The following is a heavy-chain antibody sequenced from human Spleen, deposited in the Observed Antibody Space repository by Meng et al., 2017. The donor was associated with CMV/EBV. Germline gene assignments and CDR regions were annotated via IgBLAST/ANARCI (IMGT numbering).Heavy chain of an antibody. Sequence: QVQLQESGPGLGKPSRTLSLTCAVSGGSTSSSNLWTWVRQVPGKGLEWIGEIYHSGSTNYNPSLKSRVTISVDKFKNQFSLKLGSVTAADTAVYYCARIERRRILKYCGSDCSTTDYWGQGTLVTVSS. J-gene: IGHJ4*02. V-gene: IGHV4-4*02. CDR1: GGSTSSSNL. D-gene: IGHD2-21*02. CDR3: ARIERRRILKYCGSDCSTTDY. CDR2: IYHSGST.